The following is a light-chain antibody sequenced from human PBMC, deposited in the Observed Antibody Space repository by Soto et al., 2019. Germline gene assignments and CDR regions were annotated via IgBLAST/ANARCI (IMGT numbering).Light chain of an antibody. CDR3: SSYASRSPFV. J-gene: IGLJ1*01. Sequence: QSVLTQPASVSGSPGQSITISCTGNGSDVGGYKYVSWYQQLPGKAPKLLSYDVSYRPSGVSDSFSGSKSGNTASLIISGLHAEDEADYYCSSYASRSPFVYGAGTKLTVL. CDR1: GSDVGGYKY. CDR2: DVS. V-gene: IGLV2-14*01.